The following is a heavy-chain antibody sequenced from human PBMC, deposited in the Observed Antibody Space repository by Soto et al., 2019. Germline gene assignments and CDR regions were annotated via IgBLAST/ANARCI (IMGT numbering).Heavy chain of an antibody. CDR1: GGSINNHY. V-gene: IGHV4-59*11. CDR2: IYYSGSA. CDR3: ARVSIKGSWDFDY. D-gene: IGHD7-27*01. Sequence: ETLSLTCTVSGGSINNHYWSWIRQPPGKGLEWVGHIYYSGSASYNPSLKSRLTISVDTSKNQFSLKLSSVTAADTAVYYCARVSIKGSWDFDYWGQGTLVTVSS. J-gene: IGHJ4*02.